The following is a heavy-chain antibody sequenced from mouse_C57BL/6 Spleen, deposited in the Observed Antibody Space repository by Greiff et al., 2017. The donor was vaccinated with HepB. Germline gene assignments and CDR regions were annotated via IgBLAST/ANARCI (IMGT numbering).Heavy chain of an antibody. J-gene: IGHJ1*03. CDR1: GYSFTGYY. CDR2: INPSTGGT. CDR3: ARPQLGNWYVDV. V-gene: IGHV1-42*01. D-gene: IGHD4-1*02. Sequence: VQLQQSGPELVKPGASVKISCKASGYSFTGYYMNWVKQSPEKSLEWIGEINPSTGGTTYNQKFKATATLTVDKSSSTAYMQLKSLTSEDSAVYYCARPQLGNWYVDVWGTGTTVTVSS.